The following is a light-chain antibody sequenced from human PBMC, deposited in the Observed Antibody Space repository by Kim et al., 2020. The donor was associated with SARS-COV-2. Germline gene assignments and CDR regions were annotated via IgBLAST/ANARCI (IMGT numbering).Light chain of an antibody. CDR3: ASYTSSRTWV. J-gene: IGLJ3*02. V-gene: IGLV2-14*03. CDR2: DVK. CDR1: SSDVGGYDY. Sequence: GQSITISCTGTSSDVGGYDYVSWYQHLPGKAPKLMIHDVKKRPSGVSNRFSGSKSGNTASLTISGLQTEDEAHYYCASYTSSRTWVFGGGTQLTVL.